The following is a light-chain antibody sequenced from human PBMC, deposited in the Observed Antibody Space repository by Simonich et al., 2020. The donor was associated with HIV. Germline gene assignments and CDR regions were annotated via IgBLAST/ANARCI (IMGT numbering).Light chain of an antibody. Sequence: EVVMTQSPATLSVSPGERATLSCRASQSISSYLAWYQQKPGQTPTLLIYGATTRATGIPARFSGSGAGTEFTLTISSLQSEDFAVYYCQQYNNWPITFGQGTRLEIK. CDR1: QSISSY. CDR3: QQYNNWPIT. J-gene: IGKJ5*01. V-gene: IGKV3-15*01. CDR2: GAT.